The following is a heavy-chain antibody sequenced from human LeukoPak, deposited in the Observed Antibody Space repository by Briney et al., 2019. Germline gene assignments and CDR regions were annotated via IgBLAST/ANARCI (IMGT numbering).Heavy chain of an antibody. Sequence: ASVKVSCKASGYTFTSYGIGWVRQAPGQGLEWMGWISAYNGNTNYAQKLQGRVTMTTDTSTSTAYMELRSLRSDDTAVYYCARGSTVTTYYYYGMDVWGQGTTVTVSS. D-gene: IGHD4-17*01. CDR3: ARGSTVTTYYYYGMDV. CDR2: ISAYNGNT. V-gene: IGHV1-18*01. J-gene: IGHJ6*02. CDR1: GYTFTSYG.